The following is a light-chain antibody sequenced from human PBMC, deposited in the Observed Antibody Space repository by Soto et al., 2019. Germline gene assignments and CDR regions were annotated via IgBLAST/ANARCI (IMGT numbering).Light chain of an antibody. CDR2: GAS. Sequence: IVRRLSQVPLSXXSGEXATLXXRASQRVSSNLAWYHGKPGQANRLIICGASKGATGIADRSSGSGSGTEFTLTISGLQSEDFATYYWHQYKTWPGTFVVGTKLDVK. J-gene: IGKJ4*01. CDR3: HQYKTWPGT. V-gene: IGKV3D-15*01. CDR1: QRVSSN.